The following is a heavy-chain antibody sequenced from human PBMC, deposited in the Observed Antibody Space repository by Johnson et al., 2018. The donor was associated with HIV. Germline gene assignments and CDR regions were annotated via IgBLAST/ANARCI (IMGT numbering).Heavy chain of an antibody. CDR2: ISGGGSAI. D-gene: IGHD1-26*01. CDR3: ARDRGYSGSYTGAFDI. V-gene: IGHV3-11*01. CDR1: RFTFSDYY. Sequence: QVQLVESGGGLVKPGGSLRLSCAASRFTFSDYYMSWIRQTPGKGLEWISYISGGGSAIYYADSVRGRFTISRDNAKNSLYVQMKSLRAEDTALYYCARDRGYSGSYTGAFDIWGQGTMVTVSS. J-gene: IGHJ3*02.